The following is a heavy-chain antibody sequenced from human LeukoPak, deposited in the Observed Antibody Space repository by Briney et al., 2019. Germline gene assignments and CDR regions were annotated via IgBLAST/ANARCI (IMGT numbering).Heavy chain of an antibody. J-gene: IGHJ4*02. D-gene: IGHD2-8*01. V-gene: IGHV3-30*18. CDR2: ISYDGSNK. CDR3: AKDPVCDY. CDR1: GFTFSSYG. Sequence: GGSLRLSCAASGFTFSSYGMHWVRQAPGKGLEWVAVISYDGSNKYYADSVKGRFTISRDNSKNTLYLQMNSLRAEDTAMYYCAKDPVCDYWGQGTLVTVSS.